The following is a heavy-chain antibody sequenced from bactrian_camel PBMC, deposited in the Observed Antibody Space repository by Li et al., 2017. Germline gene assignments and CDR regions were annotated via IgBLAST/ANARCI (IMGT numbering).Heavy chain of an antibody. D-gene: IGHD2*01. J-gene: IGHJ7*01. Sequence: DVQLVESGGGSVQSGGSLRLSCVASGYTYSSYCMGWFRQAPGKERERVASIHSRLGGTYYADSVKGRFTISRDVGKNTVYLQLNSVKSEDMAIYYCTRKTSVVAGGLGYWGKGTQVTVSS. CDR2: IHSRLGGT. CDR1: GYTYSSYC. V-gene: IGHV3S40*01.